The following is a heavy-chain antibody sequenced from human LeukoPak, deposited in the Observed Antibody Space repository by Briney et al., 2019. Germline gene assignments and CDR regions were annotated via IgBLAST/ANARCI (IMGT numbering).Heavy chain of an antibody. CDR3: ARVSPRDGQNYGYYYYGLDV. J-gene: IGHJ6*02. D-gene: IGHD5-24*01. V-gene: IGHV3-21*01. CDR1: GFTFNSFS. CDR2: ISSSSSYI. Sequence: GGSLRLSCAASGFTFNSFSMNWVRQAPDKGLEWVSSISSSSSYIYYADSVKGRFTVSRDNAKNSLYLQMNSLRAEDTAVYYCARVSPRDGQNYGYYYYGLDVWGQGTTVTVSS.